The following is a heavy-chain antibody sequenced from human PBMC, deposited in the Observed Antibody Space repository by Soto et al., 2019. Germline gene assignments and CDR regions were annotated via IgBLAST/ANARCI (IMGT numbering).Heavy chain of an antibody. CDR1: GGTFSSYS. CDR3: ARGDNYYGSRRTNYYYYGMDV. Sequence: SVKVSFKASGGTFSSYSISCVRPAPGQWLELMGGIIPIFGTANYAQKFQGRVTITADKSTSTAYMELRSLRSEDTAVYYCARGDNYYGSRRTNYYYYGMDVWGQGTTVTVSS. J-gene: IGHJ6*02. V-gene: IGHV1-69*06. CDR2: IIPIFGTA. D-gene: IGHD3-10*01.